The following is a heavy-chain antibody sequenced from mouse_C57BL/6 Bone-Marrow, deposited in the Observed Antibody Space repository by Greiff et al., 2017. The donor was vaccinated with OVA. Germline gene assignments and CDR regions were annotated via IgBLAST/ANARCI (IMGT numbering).Heavy chain of an antibody. D-gene: IGHD2-2*01. CDR1: GYTFTDYY. V-gene: IGHV1-76*01. J-gene: IGHJ2*01. Sequence: QVQLKESGAELVRPGASVKLSCKASGYTFTDYYISWVKQRPGQGLEWIARIYPGSGNIYYNEKFKGKATLTAEKSSSTACMQLSSLTSDDSAVYFCARSERLRDYFDYWGQGTTLTVSS. CDR2: IYPGSGNI. CDR3: ARSERLRDYFDY.